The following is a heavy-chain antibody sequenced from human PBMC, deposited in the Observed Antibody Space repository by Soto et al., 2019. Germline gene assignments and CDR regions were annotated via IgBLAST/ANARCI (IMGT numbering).Heavy chain of an antibody. CDR1: GFTFNNYA. CDR3: AKDRNYPRDQFHN. Sequence: LRLSSAASGFTFNNYAMSWVRQAPGKGLEWVSAISANGQGIYYADSVKGRFIISRDSSKNTVFLHMDSLTAEDTAVYYCAKDRNYPRDQFHNWGQGTLVTVSS. CDR2: ISANGQGI. D-gene: IGHD1-7*01. V-gene: IGHV3-23*01. J-gene: IGHJ4*02.